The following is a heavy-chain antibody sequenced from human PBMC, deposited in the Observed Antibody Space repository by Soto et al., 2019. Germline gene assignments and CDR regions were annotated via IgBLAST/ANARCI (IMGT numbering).Heavy chain of an antibody. CDR2: ISAYNDNI. Sequence: ASVKVSCKASGYTFTSYGISWVRQAPGQGLEWMGWISAYNDNINYAQKLQGRVNMTTDTSTSTAYMELRSLRSDDTAVYFCARDKVGASGDYWGRGTLVTVCS. V-gene: IGHV1-18*01. J-gene: IGHJ4*02. D-gene: IGHD1-26*01. CDR3: ARDKVGASGDY. CDR1: GYTFTSYG.